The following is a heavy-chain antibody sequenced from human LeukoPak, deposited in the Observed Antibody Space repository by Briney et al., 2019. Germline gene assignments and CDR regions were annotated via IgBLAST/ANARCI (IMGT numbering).Heavy chain of an antibody. D-gene: IGHD3-22*01. CDR3: ACRGYYDSSGYYSGGGDY. CDR1: GDTFSSYA. CDR2: IIPILGIA. J-gene: IGHJ4*02. V-gene: IGHV1-69*04. Sequence: ASVKVSCKASGDTFSSYAISWVRQAPGQGLKWMGRIIPILGIANYAQKFQGRVTITADKSTSTAYMELSSLRSEDTAVYYCACRGYYDSSGYYSGGGDYWGQGTLVTVSS.